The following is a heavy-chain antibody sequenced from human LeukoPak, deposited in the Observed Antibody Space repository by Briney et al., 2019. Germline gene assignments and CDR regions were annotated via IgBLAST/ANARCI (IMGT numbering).Heavy chain of an antibody. CDR3: ARDQGYSYAYAGDY. V-gene: IGHV1-2*02. CDR2: INPNSGGT. J-gene: IGHJ4*02. Sequence: ASVKVSCKASGYTFADYYMHWVRQAPGQGLEWMGWINPNSGGTNYAQKFQGRVTMTRDTSISTAYMELSSLRFGDTAVYYCARDQGYSYAYAGDYWGQGTLVTVSS. CDR1: GYTFADYY. D-gene: IGHD5-18*01.